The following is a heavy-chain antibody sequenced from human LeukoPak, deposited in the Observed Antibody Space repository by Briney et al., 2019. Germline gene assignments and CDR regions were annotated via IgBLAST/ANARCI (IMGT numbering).Heavy chain of an antibody. CDR1: GFTFSSYG. CDR2: VSYDGRNK. D-gene: IGHD3-10*01. Sequence: GGSLRLSCAASGFTFSSYGMHWVRQAPGKGLEWVAVVSYDGRNKNYADSVKGRFTISRDNSKNTMYLQVNSLRAEDTAVYYCAKAEGSGSYYPDYWGQGTLVTVSS. J-gene: IGHJ4*02. CDR3: AKAEGSGSYYPDY. V-gene: IGHV3-30*18.